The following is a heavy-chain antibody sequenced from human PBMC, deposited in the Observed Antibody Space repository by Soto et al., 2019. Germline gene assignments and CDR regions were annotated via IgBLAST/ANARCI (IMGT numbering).Heavy chain of an antibody. Sequence: ASVKVSCKASGGTFSSYAISWVRQAPGQGLEWMGGIIPIFGTANYAQKFRGRVTITADESTSTAYMELSSLTSEDTAVYYCARSEYYYDSSSGYRPDVRFDYWGQGTLVTVSS. V-gene: IGHV1-69*13. CDR2: IIPIFGTA. D-gene: IGHD3-22*01. CDR1: GGTFSSYA. CDR3: ARSEYYYDSSSGYRPDVRFDY. J-gene: IGHJ4*02.